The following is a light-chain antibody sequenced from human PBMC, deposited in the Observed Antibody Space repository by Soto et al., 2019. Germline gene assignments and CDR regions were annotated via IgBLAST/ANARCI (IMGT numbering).Light chain of an antibody. CDR3: QQLHSYPIT. J-gene: IGKJ5*01. Sequence: DIKMTQSPSTLSGSVGDRVTITCRASQTISSWLAWYQQKPGKAPKLLIYRASTLKSGVPSRFSGSESGAVFTLTISSLQPEDFATYYCQQLHSYPITFGQGTRLEIK. CDR2: RAS. CDR1: QTISSW. V-gene: IGKV1-5*03.